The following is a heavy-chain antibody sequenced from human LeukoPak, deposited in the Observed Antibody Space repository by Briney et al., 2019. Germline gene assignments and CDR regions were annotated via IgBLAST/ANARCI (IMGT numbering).Heavy chain of an antibody. D-gene: IGHD6-13*01. J-gene: IGHJ4*02. CDR2: ISDDGNNK. CDR1: GFTFSRYP. V-gene: IGHV3-30-3*01. Sequence: QSGRFLRLSCAASGFTFSRYPFHWVRQAPGKGLEWVAVISDDGNNKYYADSVKGRFTISRDNSKDSLYLQMISLRADDTALYFCARGIETAAGFFFDSWGQGTLVTVSS. CDR3: ARGIETAAGFFFDS.